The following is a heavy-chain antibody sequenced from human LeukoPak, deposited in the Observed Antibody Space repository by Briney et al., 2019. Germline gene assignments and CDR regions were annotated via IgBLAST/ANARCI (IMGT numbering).Heavy chain of an antibody. V-gene: IGHV3-74*01. CDR3: ARGWVPSDITLK. Sequence: GESLRLSCAASGFTFSTYCMHWVRQAPGKGLVWVARINGDGGDTNYADSVKGRFTISRDNARNTVYLQVNCLRAEDTAVYYCARGWVPSDITLKWGQGTMVTVSS. D-gene: IGHD3-22*01. J-gene: IGHJ3*01. CDR1: GFTFSTYC. CDR2: INGDGGDT.